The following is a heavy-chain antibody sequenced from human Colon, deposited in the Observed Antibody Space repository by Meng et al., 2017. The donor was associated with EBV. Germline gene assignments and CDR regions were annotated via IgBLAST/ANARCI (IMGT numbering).Heavy chain of an antibody. CDR1: VGSISGHY. Sequence: RLREACPGLWRPSGSRSLPSAGAVGSISGHYWAWIRQPPGKRLEWIGYIYYSGTTSYNPSLASRGSISLDTSKNQFSLNLASVTAADTAIYYCARGGWSFEYWGQGALVTVSS. CDR3: ARGGWSFEY. CDR2: IYYSGTT. V-gene: IGHV4-59*11. D-gene: IGHD3-3*01. J-gene: IGHJ4*02.